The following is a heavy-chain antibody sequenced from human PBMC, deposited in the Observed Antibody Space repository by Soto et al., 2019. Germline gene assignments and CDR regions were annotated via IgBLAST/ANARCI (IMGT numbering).Heavy chain of an antibody. CDR1: NGSISTYY. Sequence: LSLTCNVSNGSISTYYWTWVRQSPGKGLEWIGYVCYSGSTNYNPSLKSRVAMSVDTSKNQFSLELKSVTAADTATYYCVRDYLLTGFDTWGQGTLVTVSS. J-gene: IGHJ5*02. D-gene: IGHD3-9*01. V-gene: IGHV4-59*01. CDR2: VCYSGST. CDR3: VRDYLLTGFDT.